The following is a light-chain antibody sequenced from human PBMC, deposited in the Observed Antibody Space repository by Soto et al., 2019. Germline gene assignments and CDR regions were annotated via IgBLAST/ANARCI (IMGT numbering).Light chain of an antibody. CDR2: SAS. J-gene: IGKJ2*01. CDR3: QQFSSSSYT. V-gene: IGKV3-20*01. Sequence: DIVVTQSPGALSLSPGDRATLSCRASQSVSSSYLAWYQQKPGQPPRLLIYSASSRATGIPDRFSGRGYGTDFTLTISRLEPEDFAVYYCQQFSSSSYTFGQGTKLEIK. CDR1: QSVSSSY.